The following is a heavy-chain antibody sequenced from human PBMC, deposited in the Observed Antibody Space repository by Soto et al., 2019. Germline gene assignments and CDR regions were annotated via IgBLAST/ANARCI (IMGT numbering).Heavy chain of an antibody. Sequence: SQTLSLTCAISGDSVSSNSAAWNWIRQSPSRGLEWLGRTYYRSKWYNDYAVSVKSRITINPDTSKNQFSLQLNSVTPEDTAVYYCARDRYYYDSSGYVSGLYYHGMDVWGKGTKVTVSS. CDR3: ARDRYYYDSSGYVSGLYYHGMDV. CDR1: GDSVSSNSAA. J-gene: IGHJ6*04. D-gene: IGHD3-22*01. CDR2: TYYRSKWYN. V-gene: IGHV6-1*01.